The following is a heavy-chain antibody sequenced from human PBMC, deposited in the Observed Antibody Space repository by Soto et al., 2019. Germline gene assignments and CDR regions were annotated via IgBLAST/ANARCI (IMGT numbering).Heavy chain of an antibody. CDR1: GGTFSSYA. V-gene: IGHV1-69*13. CDR2: IIPIFGTA. CDR3: ARDDPIWFGELLNYYYYGMDV. Sequence: SVKVSCKASGGTFSSYAISWVRQAPGQGLEWMGGIIPIFGTANYAQKFQGRVTITADESTSTAYMELSSLRSEDTAVYYCARDDPIWFGELLNYYYYGMDVWGQGTTVTVSS. J-gene: IGHJ6*02. D-gene: IGHD3-10*01.